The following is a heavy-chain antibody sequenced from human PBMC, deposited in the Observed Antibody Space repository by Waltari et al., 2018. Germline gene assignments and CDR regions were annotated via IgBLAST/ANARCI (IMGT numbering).Heavy chain of an antibody. Sequence: QVPLKESGPVLLRPAATLPLTCTFSGFSLPNSILGVAWIRQPPGKALEWLAHIFSNDEKSFSTSLKRRLTISKDSSKSQVVLTRTEVDPVDTATYYCARIQELRYFDGFFDYWGQGTLVTVSP. J-gene: IGHJ4*02. CDR1: GFSLPNSILG. D-gene: IGHD3-9*01. CDR3: ARIQELRYFDGFFDY. CDR2: IFSNDEK. V-gene: IGHV2-26*01.